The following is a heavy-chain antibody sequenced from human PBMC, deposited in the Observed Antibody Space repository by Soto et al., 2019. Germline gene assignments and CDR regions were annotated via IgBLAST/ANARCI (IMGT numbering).Heavy chain of an antibody. J-gene: IGHJ3*02. CDR2: ISYDGSNK. V-gene: IGHV3-30*18. CDR3: AKGSEEILRFLEWFKSDAFDI. D-gene: IGHD3-3*01. Sequence: QVQLVESGGGVVQPGRSLRLSCAASGFTFSSYGMHWVRQAPGKGLEWMAVISYDGSNKYYADSVKGRFTISRDNSKNTLYLQMNSLRAEDTAVYYCAKGSEEILRFLEWFKSDAFDIWGQGTMVTVSS. CDR1: GFTFSSYG.